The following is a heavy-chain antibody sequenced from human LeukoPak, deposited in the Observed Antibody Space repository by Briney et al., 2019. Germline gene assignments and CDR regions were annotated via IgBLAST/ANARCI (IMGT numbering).Heavy chain of an antibody. CDR1: GFTFSSYS. J-gene: IGHJ4*02. D-gene: IGHD1-26*01. CDR2: ISSSSSYI. Sequence: GGSLRLSCAASGFTFSSYSMNWVRQAPGEGLEWVSSISSSSSYIYYADSVKGRFTISRDNAKNSLYLQMNSLRAEDTAVYYCARNRGRGSYHTDYWGQGTLVTVSS. CDR3: ARNRGRGSYHTDY. V-gene: IGHV3-21*01.